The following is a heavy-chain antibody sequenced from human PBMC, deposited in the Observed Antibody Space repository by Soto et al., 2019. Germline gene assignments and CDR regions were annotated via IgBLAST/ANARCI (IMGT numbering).Heavy chain of an antibody. CDR2: ITSSKNYI. J-gene: IGHJ5*02. CDR3: AREYDILNWFDP. V-gene: IGHV3-21*01. CDR1: GFTFSSYS. D-gene: IGHD3-9*01. Sequence: GGSLRLSCVASGFTFSSYSISWVRQAPGEGLQWVSSITSSKNYIKNGESIKGRFAISRDNAKNSLYLQMNSLRAEDRAVYYCAREYDILNWFDPWGQGTLVTVSS.